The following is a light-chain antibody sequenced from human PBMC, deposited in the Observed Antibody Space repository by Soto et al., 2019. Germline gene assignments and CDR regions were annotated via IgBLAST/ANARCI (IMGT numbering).Light chain of an antibody. CDR3: ATWDDSLSGWV. J-gene: IGLJ3*02. CDR2: RNN. V-gene: IGLV1-47*01. Sequence: QTVVTQPPSASGTPGQRVTISCSGSSSNIGSHSVYWFQHLPGTAPKLLIHRNNQRPSGVPDRFSGSKSGTSASLAISGLRSEDEADYYCATWDDSLSGWVFGGGTKLTVL. CDR1: SSNIGSHS.